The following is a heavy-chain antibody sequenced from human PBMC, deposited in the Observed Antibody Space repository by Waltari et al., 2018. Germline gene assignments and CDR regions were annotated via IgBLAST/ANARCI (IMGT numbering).Heavy chain of an antibody. Sequence: QITLKESGPTLVKPTQTLTLTCTFSGFSLSTSGVGVGWIRQPPGKALEWLALIYWNDDKRYSPSLKSRLTITKDTSKNQVVLTMTNMDPVDTATYYCAHRRGWAGVIVSYFDYWGQGTLVTVSS. CDR2: IYWNDDK. CDR3: AHRRGWAGVIVSYFDY. V-gene: IGHV2-5*01. J-gene: IGHJ4*02. D-gene: IGHD3-16*02. CDR1: GFSLSTSGVG.